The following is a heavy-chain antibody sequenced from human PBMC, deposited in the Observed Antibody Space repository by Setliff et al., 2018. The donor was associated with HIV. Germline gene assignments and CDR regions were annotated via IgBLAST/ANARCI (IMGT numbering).Heavy chain of an antibody. CDR2: INTNTGNP. D-gene: IGHD6-6*01. V-gene: IGHV7-4-1*02. Sequence: ASVKVSCKASGYIFTNYAMNWVRQAPGQGPEWMGWINTNTGNPTYAQGFTGRFVLSLDTSVSTAYLQITSLKAEDTAVYYCARGTSSSAVYYYYYYMDVWGKGTTVTVSS. CDR3: ARGTSSSAVYYYYYYMDV. J-gene: IGHJ6*03. CDR1: GYIFTNYA.